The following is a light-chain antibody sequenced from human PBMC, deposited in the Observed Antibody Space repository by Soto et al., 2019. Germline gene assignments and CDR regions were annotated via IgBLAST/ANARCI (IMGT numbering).Light chain of an antibody. Sequence: EIVLTHSPGTLSLSPGERATLSCRADRSVSDTLLTWFQQKPGQAPRLLIFGTSNRAPGIPDRFSGSGSGTDFTLTISRLEPDDFAVYYCQHYGDSSWTFGQGTKVDIK. CDR1: RSVSDTL. CDR3: QHYGDSSWT. J-gene: IGKJ1*01. CDR2: GTS. V-gene: IGKV3-20*01.